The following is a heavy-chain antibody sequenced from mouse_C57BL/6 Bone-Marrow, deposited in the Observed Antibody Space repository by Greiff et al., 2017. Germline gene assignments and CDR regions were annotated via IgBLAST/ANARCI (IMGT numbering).Heavy chain of an antibody. CDR2: IDPETGGT. V-gene: IGHV1-15*01. Sequence: VQLQQSGTELVRPGASVTLSCKASGYTFTDYEMHWVKQTPVHGLEWIGAIDPETGGTAYNQKFKGKAILTADKSSSTAYMELRSLTSEDSAVYYCTRGPYAMDYWGQGTSVTVSS. J-gene: IGHJ4*01. CDR1: GYTFTDYE. CDR3: TRGPYAMDY.